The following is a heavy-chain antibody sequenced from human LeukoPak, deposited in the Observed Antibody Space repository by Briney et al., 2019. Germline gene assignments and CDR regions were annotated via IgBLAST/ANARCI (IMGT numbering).Heavy chain of an antibody. Sequence: ASVKVSCKASGYTFTSYDINWVRQATGQGLEWMGWMNPNSGNTGYAQKFQGRVTMTRNTSISTAYMELSSLRSEDTAVYYCARDWWPDIHYYDSSGYSHWGQGTLVTVSS. J-gene: IGHJ4*02. CDR2: MNPNSGNT. D-gene: IGHD3-22*01. V-gene: IGHV1-8*01. CDR1: GYTFTSYD. CDR3: ARDWWPDIHYYDSSGYSH.